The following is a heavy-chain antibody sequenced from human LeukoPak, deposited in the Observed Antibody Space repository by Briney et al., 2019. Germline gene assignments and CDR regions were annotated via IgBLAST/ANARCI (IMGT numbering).Heavy chain of an antibody. D-gene: IGHD2-2*01. CDR3: AKGGSPSCYSSSGY. V-gene: IGHV3-23*01. Sequence: GGSLRLSCAASGFTFSNYAMSWVRQAPGKGLEWVSVISGSGGSTNFADSVKGRFTISRDNSKNTLYLQMNSLRGEDTAVYYCAKGGSPSCYSSSGYWGQGTLVTVSS. J-gene: IGHJ4*02. CDR1: GFTFSNYA. CDR2: ISGSGGST.